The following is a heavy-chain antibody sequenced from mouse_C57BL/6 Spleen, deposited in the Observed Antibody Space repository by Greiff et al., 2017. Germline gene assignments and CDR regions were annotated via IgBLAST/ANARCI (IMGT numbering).Heavy chain of an antibody. V-gene: IGHV1-55*01. CDR1: GYTFTSYW. J-gene: IGHJ3*01. CDR2: IYPGSGST. CDR3: ARSPQGWFAY. Sequence: QAQLQQPGAELVKPGASVKMSCKASGYTFTSYWITWVKQRPGQGLEWIEDIYPGSGSTNYNEKFKSKATLTVDTSSSTAYMQLSSLTSEDSAVYYCARSPQGWFAYWGQGTLVTVSA.